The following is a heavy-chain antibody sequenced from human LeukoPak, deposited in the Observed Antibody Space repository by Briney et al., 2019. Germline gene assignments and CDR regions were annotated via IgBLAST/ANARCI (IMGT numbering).Heavy chain of an antibody. CDR2: IYPGDSDT. CDR3: ARVGTTVVTPDGMDV. CDR1: GYSFTSYW. D-gene: IGHD4-23*01. Sequence: GESLKISCKGSGYSFTSYWIGWVRQMPGKVLEWMGIIYPGDSDTRYSPSFQGQVTISADKSISTAYLQWSSLKASDTAMYYCARVGTTVVTPDGMDVWGQGTTVTVSS. V-gene: IGHV5-51*01. J-gene: IGHJ6*02.